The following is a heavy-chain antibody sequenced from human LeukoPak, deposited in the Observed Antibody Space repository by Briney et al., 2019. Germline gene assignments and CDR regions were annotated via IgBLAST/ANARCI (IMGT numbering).Heavy chain of an antibody. D-gene: IGHD3-22*01. V-gene: IGHV3-64*01. CDR2: ISSNGGST. CDR3: ARLNRDGYYRNWFDP. Sequence: GGSLRLSCAASGFTFSSYAMHWVRQAPGKGLEYVSAISSNGGSTYYASSVKGRFTISRDNSKNTLYLQMGSLRAEDMAVYYCARLNRDGYYRNWFDPWGQGTLVTVSS. J-gene: IGHJ5*02. CDR1: GFTFSSYA.